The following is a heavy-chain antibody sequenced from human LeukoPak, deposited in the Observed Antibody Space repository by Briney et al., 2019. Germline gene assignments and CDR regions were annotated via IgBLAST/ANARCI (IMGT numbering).Heavy chain of an antibody. CDR3: ARDSGQHSGYDWSH. V-gene: IGHV4-39*07. CDR1: GGSITSNNYY. J-gene: IGHJ4*02. D-gene: IGHD5-12*01. Sequence: PSETLSLTCTVSGGSITSNNYYWGWIRQPPGKGLEIIGSIYFGRTTYLTPSLKSRVSISIDTSTNQFSLILTSMTAADTAVYYCARDSGQHSGYDWSHWGQGALVTVSS. CDR2: IYFGRTT.